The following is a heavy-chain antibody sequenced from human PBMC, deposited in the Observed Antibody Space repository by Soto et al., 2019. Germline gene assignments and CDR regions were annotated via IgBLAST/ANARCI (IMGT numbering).Heavy chain of an antibody. V-gene: IGHV3-33*01. D-gene: IGHD4-17*01. J-gene: IGHJ4*02. Sequence: GGSLRLSCAASGFTFSSYGMHWVRQAPGKGLEWVAVIWYDGSNKYYADSVKGRFTISRDNSKNTLYLQMNSLRAEDTAVYYCARAPWCDYGDCNFDYWGQGTLVTVSS. CDR2: IWYDGSNK. CDR3: ARAPWCDYGDCNFDY. CDR1: GFTFSSYG.